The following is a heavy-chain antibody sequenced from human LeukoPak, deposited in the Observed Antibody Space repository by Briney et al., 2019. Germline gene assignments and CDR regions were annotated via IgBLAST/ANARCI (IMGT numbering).Heavy chain of an antibody. CDR1: GFTFNSYS. Sequence: GGSLRLSCAASGFTFNSYSMNWVRQAPGKGLEWVSYISSSSSTIYYADSVKGRFTISRDNAKNSLYLQMNSLRDEDTAVYYCAGTYYGDYYDAFDIWGQGTMVTVSS. J-gene: IGHJ3*02. CDR2: ISSSSSTI. V-gene: IGHV3-48*02. D-gene: IGHD4-17*01. CDR3: AGTYYGDYYDAFDI.